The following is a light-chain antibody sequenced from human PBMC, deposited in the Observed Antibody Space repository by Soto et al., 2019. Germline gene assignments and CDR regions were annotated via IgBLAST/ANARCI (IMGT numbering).Light chain of an antibody. CDR1: QSVSSSY. V-gene: IGKV3-20*01. CDR2: GES. J-gene: IGKJ1*01. CDR3: QKYGSSPRT. Sequence: DIVMTQSPATLSVSPGERANLSCRASQSVSSSYLAWYQLKTGQAPRILIYGESSRATGIPARFSGSGSGTDLNLTISRLDPEDFAVYFCQKYGSSPRTCGQGTKVDIK.